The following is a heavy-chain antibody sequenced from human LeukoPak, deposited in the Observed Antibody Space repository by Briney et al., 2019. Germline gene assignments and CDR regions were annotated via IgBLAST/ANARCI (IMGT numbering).Heavy chain of an antibody. V-gene: IGHV1-18*01. CDR3: ARDCASTSSYCY. D-gene: IGHD2-2*01. CDR1: GYTCLNYG. Sequence: ASVRVSCKASGYTCLNYGITWVRQAPGQGLEWMGWISPYNGNTKYGQKLQGRVTITTDTPTGTAYMELRSLRSDDTAVYYCARDCASTSSYCYWGQGTLVTVSS. CDR2: ISPYNGNT. J-gene: IGHJ4*02.